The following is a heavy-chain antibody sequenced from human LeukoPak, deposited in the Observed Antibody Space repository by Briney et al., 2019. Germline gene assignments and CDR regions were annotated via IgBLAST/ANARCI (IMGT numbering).Heavy chain of an antibody. CDR2: ISYDGSNK. D-gene: IGHD3-16*01. J-gene: IGHJ5*02. Sequence: GRSLRLSCAASGFTFSSCAMHWVRQAPGKGLEWVAVISYDGSNKYYADSVKGRFTISRDNSKNTLYLQMNSLRAEDTAVYYCARDLLGGWFDPWGQGTLVTVSS. CDR1: GFTFSSCA. V-gene: IGHV3-30*01. CDR3: ARDLLGGWFDP.